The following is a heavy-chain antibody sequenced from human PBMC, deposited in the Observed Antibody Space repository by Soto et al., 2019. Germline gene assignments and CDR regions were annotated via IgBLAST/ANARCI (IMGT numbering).Heavy chain of an antibody. V-gene: IGHV4-39*01. CDR1: GGSISSSSYY. D-gene: IGHD3-3*01. CDR2: VYYSGST. Sequence: SETLSLTCTVSGGSISSSSYYWGWIRQPPGKGLQWIGSVYYSGSTNYNPALQSRVTISVDTSKNQFSLKLGSVTAADTAVYYCASIPLGFLEWSPPARHYYFYGMDVWGQGTTVT. CDR3: ASIPLGFLEWSPPARHYYFYGMDV. J-gene: IGHJ6*02.